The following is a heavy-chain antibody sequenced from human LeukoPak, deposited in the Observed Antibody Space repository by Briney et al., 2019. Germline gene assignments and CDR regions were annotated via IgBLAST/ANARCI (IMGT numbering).Heavy chain of an antibody. D-gene: IGHD3-9*01. J-gene: IGHJ4*02. Sequence: GGSLRLSCAASGITFSSYGMHWVRQAPGKGLGWAAFIRYDGSNKYYADSVKGRFTISRDNSKNTLYLQMNSLRAEDTAVYYCAKVSQPFDWHITTTKDYWGQGTLVTVSS. CDR2: IRYDGSNK. V-gene: IGHV3-30*02. CDR1: GITFSSYG. CDR3: AKVSQPFDWHITTTKDY.